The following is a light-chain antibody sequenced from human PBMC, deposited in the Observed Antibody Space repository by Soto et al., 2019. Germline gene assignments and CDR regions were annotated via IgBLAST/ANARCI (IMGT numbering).Light chain of an antibody. J-gene: IGKJ2*01. CDR1: QSVSSN. Sequence: EIVMTQSPATLSVSPGESATLSCRASQSVSSNLAWYQQKPGQAPRLLIYGASTRATGIPARFSGSGSGTEFTFTISTLQSEDFAVYYCQQYNNRYTFGRGTKLEIK. CDR2: GAS. V-gene: IGKV3-15*01. CDR3: QQYNNRYT.